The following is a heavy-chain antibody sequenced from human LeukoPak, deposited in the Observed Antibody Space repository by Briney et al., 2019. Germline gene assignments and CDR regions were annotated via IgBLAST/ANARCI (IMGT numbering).Heavy chain of an antibody. D-gene: IGHD6-19*01. J-gene: IGHJ4*02. V-gene: IGHV4-38-2*02. CDR2: IYHSGST. CDR1: GYSISSNYH. Sequence: SETLSLTCTVSGYSISSNYHWGWIRQPPGKGLEWIATIYHSGSTYYNPSLKSRVTISVDTSKNQFSLKMRSVTAADTAVYYCARVRAVAGTPPDYWGQGTLVIVSS. CDR3: ARVRAVAGTPPDY.